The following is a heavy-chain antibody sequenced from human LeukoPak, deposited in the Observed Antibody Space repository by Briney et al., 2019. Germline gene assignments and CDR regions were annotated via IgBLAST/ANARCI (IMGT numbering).Heavy chain of an antibody. CDR2: KYYRSKWHN. D-gene: IGHD3-16*01. V-gene: IGHV6-1*01. CDR3: ARSISGLGD. Sequence: SQTLSVTCAISGDSLSGNSDPWNWIRPSPTGGLGWLGRKYYRSKWHNDHAVSVKGRITISADTSKNQFSLQLNSVTPEDTAVYYCARSISGLGDWGQGTLVTVSS. CDR1: GDSLSGNSDP. J-gene: IGHJ4*02.